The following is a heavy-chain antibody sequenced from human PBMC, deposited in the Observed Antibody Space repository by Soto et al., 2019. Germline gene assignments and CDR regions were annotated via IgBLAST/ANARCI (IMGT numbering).Heavy chain of an antibody. Sequence: GSLRLSCAASGFSFSSDEMNWVRQAPGKGPEWVAYISSSGGTKYYADSVKGRFTISRDNSKNTLYLQMNSLRAEDTAVYYCASLQSYIAAAGTYDAFDIWGQGTMVTVSS. V-gene: IGHV3-48*03. CDR2: ISSSGGTK. CDR3: ASLQSYIAAAGTYDAFDI. D-gene: IGHD6-13*01. J-gene: IGHJ3*02. CDR1: GFSFSSDE.